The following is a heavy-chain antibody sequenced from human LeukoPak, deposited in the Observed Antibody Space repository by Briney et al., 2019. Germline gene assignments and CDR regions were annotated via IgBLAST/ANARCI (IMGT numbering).Heavy chain of an antibody. CDR2: IRYDGGGT. D-gene: IGHD2-21*01. CDR3: AKDGDDCIDY. CDR1: RCTFNRRG. J-gene: IGHJ4*02. Sequence: GGSLRLSCAASRCTFNRRGMHWVRQAPGKGLEWVAFIRYDGGGTFYADFVKGRFTISRDNSKNTLSLQLNTLRPEDTALYYCAKDGDDCIDYWGPGTLVTVSS. V-gene: IGHV3-30*02.